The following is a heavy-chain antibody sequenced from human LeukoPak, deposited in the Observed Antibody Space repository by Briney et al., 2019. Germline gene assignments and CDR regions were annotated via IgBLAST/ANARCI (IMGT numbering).Heavy chain of an antibody. CDR3: AREVWQQLVTNDY. J-gene: IGHJ4*02. D-gene: IGHD6-13*01. Sequence: QPGGSLRLSCAASGFTFSSYWMHWVRQAPGKGLVWVSRINSDGSSTSYADSVKGRFTISRDNAKNSLYLQMNSLRAEDTAVYYCAREVWQQLVTNDYWGQGTLVTVSS. V-gene: IGHV3-74*01. CDR1: GFTFSSYW. CDR2: INSDGSST.